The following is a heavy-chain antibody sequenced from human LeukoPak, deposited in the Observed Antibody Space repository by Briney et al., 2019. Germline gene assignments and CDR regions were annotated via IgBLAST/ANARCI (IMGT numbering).Heavy chain of an antibody. Sequence: ASVKVSCKASGYTFTSYGISWVRQAPGQGLEWMGWISAYNGNTNYAQKLQGRVTMTTDTSTSTAYMELRSLRSDDTAVYYCARSSRYYYDSSGYYLGDYYYYYMDVWGKGTTVTVSS. CDR3: ARSSRYYYDSSGYYLGDYYYYYMDV. CDR2: ISAYNGNT. CDR1: GYTFTSYG. D-gene: IGHD3-22*01. J-gene: IGHJ6*03. V-gene: IGHV1-18*01.